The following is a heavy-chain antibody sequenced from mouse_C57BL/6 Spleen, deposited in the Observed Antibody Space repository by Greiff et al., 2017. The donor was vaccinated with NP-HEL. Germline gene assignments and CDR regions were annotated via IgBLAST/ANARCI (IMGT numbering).Heavy chain of an antibody. CDR3: ARKVAYYDGSFLSMDY. V-gene: IGHV5-17*01. J-gene: IGHJ4*01. D-gene: IGHD1-1*01. Sequence: EVQVVESGGGLVKPGGSLKLSCAASGFTFSDYEMHWVSQAPEKGLEWVAYISSGSSTIYYEDTVKGRITISRDNATNTLFLQMTSLRSEGTAMYYLARKVAYYDGSFLSMDYWGPGSSDTVSS. CDR2: ISSGSSTI. CDR1: GFTFSDYE.